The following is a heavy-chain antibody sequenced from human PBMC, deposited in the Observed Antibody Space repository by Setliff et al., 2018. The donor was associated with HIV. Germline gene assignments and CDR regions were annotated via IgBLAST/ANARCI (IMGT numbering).Heavy chain of an antibody. Sequence: LSLTCTVSGGSISSSSYYWGWIRQPPGKGLEWLGSIYYSGSAYYNPSLKSRVTISVDTSKNQFSLKLSSVTAADTAVYYCARATVAIFGVVTAILHYFDYWGQGTLVTV. V-gene: IGHV4-39*07. D-gene: IGHD3-3*01. J-gene: IGHJ4*02. CDR3: ARATVAIFGVVTAILHYFDY. CDR1: GGSISSSSYY. CDR2: IYYSGSA.